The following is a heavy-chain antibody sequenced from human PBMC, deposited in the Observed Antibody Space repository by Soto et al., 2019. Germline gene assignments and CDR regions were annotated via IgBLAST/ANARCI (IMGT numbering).Heavy chain of an antibody. CDR2: IRSKANSYAT. CDR1: GFTFSGSA. D-gene: IGHD6-13*01. V-gene: IGHV3-73*01. J-gene: IGHJ6*02. Sequence: PGGSRRLSCAASGFTFSGSAMHWVRQASGKGLEWVGRIRSKANSYATAYAASVKGRFTISRDDSKNTAYLQMNSLKTEDTAVYYCTSYSSSRYYYYYGMDVWGQGTTVTV. CDR3: TSYSSSRYYYYYGMDV.